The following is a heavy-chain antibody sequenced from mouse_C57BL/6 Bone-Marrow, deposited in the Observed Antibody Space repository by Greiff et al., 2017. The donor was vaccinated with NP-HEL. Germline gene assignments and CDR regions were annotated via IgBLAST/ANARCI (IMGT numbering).Heavy chain of an antibody. CDR2: IDPSDSYT. Sequence: QVQLQQPGAELVKPGASVKLSCKASGYTFTSYWMQWVKQRPGQGLEWIGEIDPSDSYTNYNQKFKGKATLTVDTSSSTAYMQLSSLTSEYSAVYYCAIPYFDVWGTGTTVTVSS. J-gene: IGHJ1*03. V-gene: IGHV1-50*01. CDR1: GYTFTSYW. CDR3: AIPYFDV.